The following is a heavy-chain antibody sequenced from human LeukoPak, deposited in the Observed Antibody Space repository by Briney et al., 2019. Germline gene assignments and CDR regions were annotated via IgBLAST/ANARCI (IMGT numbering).Heavy chain of an antibody. J-gene: IGHJ3*02. CDR2: IYTSGST. Sequence: PSETLSLTCAVSGGSISTYYWSWIRQLAGKGLEWIGRIYTSGSTNYNPSLKSRVTMSVDTSKNQFSLNLRSVTAADTAVYYCARHPGGDSSSVVAFDIWGQGTMVTVSS. CDR3: ARHPGGDSSSVVAFDI. V-gene: IGHV4-4*07. CDR1: GGSISTYY. D-gene: IGHD2-21*02.